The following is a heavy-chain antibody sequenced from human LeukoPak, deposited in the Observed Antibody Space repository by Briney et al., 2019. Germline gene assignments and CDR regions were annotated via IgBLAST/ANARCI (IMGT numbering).Heavy chain of an antibody. V-gene: IGHV3-13*01. CDR2: IGTVTDT. D-gene: IGHD3-16*01. CDR1: GFNFKNYD. J-gene: IGHJ4*02. CDR3: ARGWGGHGRSWGALDF. Sequence: GGSLRLSCAASGFNFKNYDFHWVRQAVGKRLEWVSGIGTVTDTFYLDSVEGRFTISRENAKNSFYLQMNGLRAGDTAVYYCARGWGGHGRSWGALDFWGQGILVTVSS.